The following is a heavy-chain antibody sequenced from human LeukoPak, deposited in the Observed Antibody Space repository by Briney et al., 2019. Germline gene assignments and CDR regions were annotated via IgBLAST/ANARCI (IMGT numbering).Heavy chain of an antibody. D-gene: IGHD5-24*01. CDR3: AKASPHGGEIY. Sequence: GGSLRLSCAASGFTFSTYAMSWVRQAPEKGLEWVSSISGSSTGWITYYADSAKGRFTISRDNSKNTLYLQMNSLRAEDTAVDYCAKASPHGGEIYWGQGTLVTVSS. CDR1: GFTFSTYA. V-gene: IGHV3-23*01. CDR2: ISGSSTGWIT. J-gene: IGHJ4*02.